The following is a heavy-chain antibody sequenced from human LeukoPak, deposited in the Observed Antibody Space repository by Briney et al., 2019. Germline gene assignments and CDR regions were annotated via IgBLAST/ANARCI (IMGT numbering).Heavy chain of an antibody. V-gene: IGHV3-21*01. CDR3: ARVGGYSGYDLAFEHYYYYMDV. CDR2: ISSSSSYI. Sequence: NSGGSLRLSCAASGFTFSSYSMNWVRQAPGKGLEWVSSISSSSSYIYYADSVKGRFTISGDNAKNSLYLQMNSLRAEDTAVYYCARVGGYSGYDLAFEHYYYYMDVWGKGTTVTVSS. J-gene: IGHJ6*03. D-gene: IGHD5-12*01. CDR1: GFTFSSYS.